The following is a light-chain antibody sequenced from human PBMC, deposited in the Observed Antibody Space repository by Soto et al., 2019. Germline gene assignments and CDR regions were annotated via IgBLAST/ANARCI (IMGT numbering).Light chain of an antibody. Sequence: DIQMTQSPSSLSASVGDTVTITCRASQSISNYLNWYQQKPGKAPNLLIYGAFTLQSGVPPRFSGSGSGTEFTLTVTSLQPEDFATYYCLQASTFPRTFGQGTKVDIK. CDR2: GAF. J-gene: IGKJ1*01. CDR1: QSISNY. CDR3: LQASTFPRT. V-gene: IGKV1-39*01.